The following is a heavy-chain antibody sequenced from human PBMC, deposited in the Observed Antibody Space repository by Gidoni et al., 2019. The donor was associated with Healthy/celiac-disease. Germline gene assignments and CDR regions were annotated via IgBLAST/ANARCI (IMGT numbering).Heavy chain of an antibody. CDR3: AKDVYGSGSYSRLDY. Sequence: EVQLVESGGGVVQPGGSLRLSCAASGFTFDDYAMHWVRQAPGKGLEWVSLISGDGGSTYYADSVKGRFTISRDNRKNSLYLQMNSLRTEDTALYYCAKDVYGSGSYSRLDYWGQGTLVTVSS. V-gene: IGHV3-43*02. CDR1: GFTFDDYA. J-gene: IGHJ4*02. CDR2: ISGDGGST. D-gene: IGHD3-10*01.